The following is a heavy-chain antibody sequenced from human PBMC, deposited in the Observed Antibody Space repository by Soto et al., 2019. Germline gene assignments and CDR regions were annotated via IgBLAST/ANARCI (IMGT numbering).Heavy chain of an antibody. CDR2: MSDSGSTT. CDR1: GFTFSDSA. D-gene: IGHD2-21*01. J-gene: IGHJ3*01. CDR3: AKHHVSVIVIKIAFAF. V-gene: IGHV3-23*01. Sequence: GGSLRLSCSASGFTFSDSAMTWVRQAPGKGLEWVASMSDSGSTTYYADSVKGRFTISRDNSKNTLSLHMNNLGADDTAVYYCAKHHVSVIVIKIAFAFWGQGTMVTVSS.